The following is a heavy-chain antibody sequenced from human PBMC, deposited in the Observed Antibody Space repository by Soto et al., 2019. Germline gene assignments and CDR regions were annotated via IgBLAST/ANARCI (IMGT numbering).Heavy chain of an antibody. CDR2: IKSKIDGGTT. V-gene: IGHV3-15*01. J-gene: IGHJ4*02. D-gene: IGHD1-26*01. Sequence: EVQLVESGGGLVKPGGSLRLSCAASGFTFSNAWMSWVRQAPGQGLEWVGRIKSKIDGGTTDYAAPVKGRFTISRDDSKNTLYLQMNSLKTEDTAVYYCTTAVVGALDFDYWGQGTLVTVSS. CDR1: GFTFSNAW. CDR3: TTAVVGALDFDY.